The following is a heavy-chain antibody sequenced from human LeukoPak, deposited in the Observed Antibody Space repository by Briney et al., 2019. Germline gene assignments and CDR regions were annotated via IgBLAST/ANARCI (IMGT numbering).Heavy chain of an antibody. CDR2: IRYDGSNK. V-gene: IGHV3-30*02. CDR3: AKGRWSGELLLGY. Sequence: PGGSLRLSCAASGFTFSSYGMHWVRQAPGKGLEWVAFIRYDGSNKYYADSVKGRFTISRDNSKNTLYLQMNSLRAEDTAVYYCAKGRWSGELLLGYWGQGTLVTVSS. D-gene: IGHD3-10*01. CDR1: GFTFSSYG. J-gene: IGHJ4*02.